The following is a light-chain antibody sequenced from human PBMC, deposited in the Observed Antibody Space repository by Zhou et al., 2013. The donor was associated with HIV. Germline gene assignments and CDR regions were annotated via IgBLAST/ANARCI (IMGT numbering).Light chain of an antibody. Sequence: DIQMTQSPSTLSASVGDRVTITCRASQSVSSWLAWSQQKPGKAPKLLIYDASSVQSGVPSRFTGSGSGTEFTLTISSLQPEDFATYYCQQSDTTPRTFGQGTKVEIK. J-gene: IGKJ1*01. V-gene: IGKV1-39*01. CDR3: QQSDTTPRT. CDR2: DAS. CDR1: QSVSSW.